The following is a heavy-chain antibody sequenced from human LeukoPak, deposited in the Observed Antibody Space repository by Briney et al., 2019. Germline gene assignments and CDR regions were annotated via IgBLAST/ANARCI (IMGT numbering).Heavy chain of an antibody. D-gene: IGHD1-20*01. CDR1: GFTFNNYW. V-gene: IGHV3-74*01. CDR3: ARIDNWNDGGY. J-gene: IGHJ4*02. CDR2: INSDGKST. Sequence: GGSLRLSCSASGFTFNNYWMHWVRQAPGKGLLWVSRINSDGKSTTYADSVRGRFTISRDNAKNTLYLQMNSLRAEDTAIYYCARIDNWNDGGYWGQGTLVTVSS.